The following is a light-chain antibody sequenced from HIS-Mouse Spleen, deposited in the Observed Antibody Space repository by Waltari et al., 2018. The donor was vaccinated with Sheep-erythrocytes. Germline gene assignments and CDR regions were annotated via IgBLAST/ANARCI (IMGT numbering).Light chain of an antibody. CDR1: SSDVGVYHY. Sequence: QSALTQPRSVSGSPGPSVTISCTVPSSDVGVYHYVSWYQQHPGKAPKLMIYDVSKRPSGVPDRFSGSKSGNTASLTISGLQAEDEADYYCCSYAGSYNHVFATGTKVTVL. CDR3: CSYAGSYNHV. CDR2: DVS. J-gene: IGLJ1*01. V-gene: IGLV2-11*01.